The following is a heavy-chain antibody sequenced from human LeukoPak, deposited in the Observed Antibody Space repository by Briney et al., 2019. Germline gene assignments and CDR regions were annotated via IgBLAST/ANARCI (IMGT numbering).Heavy chain of an antibody. V-gene: IGHV3-23*01. CDR2: ISGSGGST. CDR3: AKDWQGYYGSGSYFDY. Sequence: PGGSLRLSCAASGFTFSSYGMSWVRQAPGKGLEWVSAISGSGGSTYYADSVKGRFTISRDNSKNTLYLQMNSLRAEDTAVYYCAKDWQGYYGSGSYFDYWGQGTLVTVSS. CDR1: GFTFSSYG. D-gene: IGHD3-10*01. J-gene: IGHJ4*02.